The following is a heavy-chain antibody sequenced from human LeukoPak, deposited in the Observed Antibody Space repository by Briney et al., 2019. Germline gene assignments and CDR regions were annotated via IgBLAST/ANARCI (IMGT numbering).Heavy chain of an antibody. CDR1: GYTFTRYY. J-gene: IGHJ1*01. CDR2: IDPSGGGT. D-gene: IGHD2-2*01. Sequence: ASVKLSCKASGYTFTRYYINWLRQPPGQGLEWTAMIDPSGGGTAYAQKFQDRVTMTSDTSTSTVYMELNSLRSEDTAVYYCARDSALYCSSTSCLQDFQHWGQGTLVTVSS. V-gene: IGHV1-46*01. CDR3: ARDSALYCSSTSCLQDFQH.